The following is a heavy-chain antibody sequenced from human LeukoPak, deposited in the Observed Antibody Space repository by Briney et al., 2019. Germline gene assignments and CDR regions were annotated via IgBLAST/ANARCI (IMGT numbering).Heavy chain of an antibody. CDR1: GYTFTSYG. J-gene: IGHJ3*02. Sequence: ASVTVSCKASGYTFTSYGISWVRQAPGQGLEWMGWISAYNGNTNYAQKLQGRVTMTTDTSTSTAYMELRSLRSDDTAVYYCARVRYYYDSSGEPAFDIWGQGTMVTVSS. CDR3: ARVRYYYDSSGEPAFDI. V-gene: IGHV1-18*01. D-gene: IGHD3-22*01. CDR2: ISAYNGNT.